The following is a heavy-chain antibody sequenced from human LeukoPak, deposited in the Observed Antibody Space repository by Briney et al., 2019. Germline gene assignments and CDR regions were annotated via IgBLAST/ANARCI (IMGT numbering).Heavy chain of an antibody. V-gene: IGHV4-34*01. CDR1: GGSFSGYY. J-gene: IGHJ4*02. D-gene: IGHD6-19*01. CDR3: ARHVESSGWFNYFDF. CDR2: IYYSGST. Sequence: SETLSLTCAVYGGSFSGYYWSWIRQPPGKGLEWIGTIYYSGSTYYNPSLKSRVTISLDTSKNQFSLKLSSVTAADTAVYYCARHVESSGWFNYFDFWGQGTLVTVSS.